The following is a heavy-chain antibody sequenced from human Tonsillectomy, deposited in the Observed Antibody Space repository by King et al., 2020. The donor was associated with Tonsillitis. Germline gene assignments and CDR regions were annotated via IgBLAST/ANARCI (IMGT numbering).Heavy chain of an antibody. CDR2: LSSSSTYI. CDR3: ARYGPGGVFDY. D-gene: IGHD3-10*01. CDR1: WFTFNNYN. J-gene: IGHJ4*02. V-gene: IGHV3-21*01. Sequence: VQLVESGGGLVKPGGSLRLSCAASWFTFNNYNINWLRRAPGKGLEWVSSLSSSSTYIYYGDSVKGRFTISRDNAKNSLYLQMNSLRAEDTAVYYCARYGPGGVFDYWGQGTLVTVSS.